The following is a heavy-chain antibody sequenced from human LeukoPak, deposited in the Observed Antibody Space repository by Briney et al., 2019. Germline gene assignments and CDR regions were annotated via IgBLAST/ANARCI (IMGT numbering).Heavy chain of an antibody. Sequence: SETLSLTCTVSGASVSSTDYYWSWIRQPAGKGPEWIGRMSMSGTSNYNPSPKSRVTISADTSKNQFFLKFSSVTAADTAMYYCAADPLWSAGAYWGQGMLVTVSS. CDR1: GASVSSTDYY. CDR2: MSMSGTS. V-gene: IGHV4-61*02. J-gene: IGHJ4*02. D-gene: IGHD2-21*01. CDR3: AADPLWSAGAY.